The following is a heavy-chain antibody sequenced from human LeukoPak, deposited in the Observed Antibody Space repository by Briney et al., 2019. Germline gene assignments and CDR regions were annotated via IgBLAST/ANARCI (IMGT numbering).Heavy chain of an antibody. Sequence: KTSETLSLTCTVSGGSISSYYWSWIRQPPGKGLEWIGYIYYSGSTNYNPSLKSRVTISVDTSKNQFSLKLSSVTAADTAVYYCARVWGVTDFYDSRGAFDIWGQGTMVTVSS. J-gene: IGHJ3*02. CDR3: ARVWGVTDFYDSRGAFDI. CDR1: GGSISSYY. D-gene: IGHD3-22*01. CDR2: IYYSGST. V-gene: IGHV4-59*01.